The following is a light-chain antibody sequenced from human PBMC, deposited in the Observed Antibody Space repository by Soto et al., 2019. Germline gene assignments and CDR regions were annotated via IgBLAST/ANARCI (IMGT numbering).Light chain of an antibody. V-gene: IGKV1-9*01. CDR3: QQLNSYPPGT. CDR1: QGISSN. J-gene: IGKJ1*01. CDR2: GAS. Sequence: IQLTQSPSSLSASVGDRVTITCRASQGISSNLAWYQQKPGRAPKLLLFGASTLQSGVPSRFSGSGSGTDFTLTISSLQPEEFATYFGQQLNSYPPGTLGHGTEVEIK.